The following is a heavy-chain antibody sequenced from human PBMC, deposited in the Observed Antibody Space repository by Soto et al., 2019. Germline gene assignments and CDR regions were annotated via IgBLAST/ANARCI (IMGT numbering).Heavy chain of an antibody. CDR3: GHKEVSGPIDY. CDR2: ISPTGGTT. V-gene: IGHV3-64D*06. D-gene: IGHD2-21*01. Sequence: GGSRRLSGSASGVAFSTCPMHWVRQAPGKGVEYVSAISPTGGTTYYADSLKGRFTTSRDNSKSTLYLHMSSLRTEDTAVYYCGHKEVSGPIDYWGQGTLVTVPS. J-gene: IGHJ4*02. CDR1: GVAFSTCP.